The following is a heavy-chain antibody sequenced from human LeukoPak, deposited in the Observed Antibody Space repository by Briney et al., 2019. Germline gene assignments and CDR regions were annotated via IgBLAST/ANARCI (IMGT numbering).Heavy chain of an antibody. V-gene: IGHV4-30-4*08. Sequence: SQTLSLTCTVSGGSISSGDYYWSWIRQPPGKGLEWIGYIYYSGGTYYNPSLKSRVTISVDTSKNQFSLKLSSVTAADTAVYYCARDRVGATSPRYFDLWGRGTLVTVSS. D-gene: IGHD1-26*01. J-gene: IGHJ2*01. CDR1: GGSISSGDYY. CDR2: IYYSGGT. CDR3: ARDRVGATSPRYFDL.